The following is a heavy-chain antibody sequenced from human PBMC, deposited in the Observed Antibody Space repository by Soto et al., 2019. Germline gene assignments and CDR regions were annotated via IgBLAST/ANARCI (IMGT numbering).Heavy chain of an antibody. CDR1: GFTFSSYA. D-gene: IGHD2-15*01. Sequence: GGSLRLSCAASGFTFSSYAMHWVRQAPGKGLEWVAVISYDGSNKYYADSVKGRFTISRDNSKNTLYLQMNSLRAEDTAVYYCARGKPTPYYYGMDVWGQGTTVTVSS. V-gene: IGHV3-30-3*01. J-gene: IGHJ6*02. CDR2: ISYDGSNK. CDR3: ARGKPTPYYYGMDV.